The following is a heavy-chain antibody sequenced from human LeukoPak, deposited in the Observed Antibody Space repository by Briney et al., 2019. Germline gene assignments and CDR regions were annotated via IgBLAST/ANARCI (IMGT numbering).Heavy chain of an antibody. J-gene: IGHJ4*02. CDR1: GYTFTGYY. Sequence: ASVTVSCKASGYTFTGYYMHWVRQAPAQGLEWMGWINPNSGGTNYAQKFQGRVTMTRDTSISTAYMELSRLRSDDTAVYYCARAPLYSGSFHWGQGALVTVSS. D-gene: IGHD1-26*01. CDR3: ARAPLYSGSFH. V-gene: IGHV1-2*02. CDR2: INPNSGGT.